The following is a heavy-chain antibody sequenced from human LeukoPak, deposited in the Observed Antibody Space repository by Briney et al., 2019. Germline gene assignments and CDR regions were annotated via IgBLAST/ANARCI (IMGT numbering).Heavy chain of an antibody. V-gene: IGHV4-34*01. CDR2: ISHRGRT. D-gene: IGHD3-3*01. Sequence: SETLSLTCAVYGGSVSGYHWSWIRQPPEKGLEWIGEISHRGRTHYTPSLQSRVTMSVGTSKNQFALNLNSVTAADTAVYYCARVPLRFLEPFDYWGQGILVTVSS. CDR3: ARVPLRFLEPFDY. J-gene: IGHJ4*02. CDR1: GGSVSGYH.